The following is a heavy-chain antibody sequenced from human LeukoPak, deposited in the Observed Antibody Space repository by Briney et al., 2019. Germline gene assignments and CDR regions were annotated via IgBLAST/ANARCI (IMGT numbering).Heavy chain of an antibody. D-gene: IGHD2-21*02. Sequence: GASVKVSCKASGGTFSSYAISWVRQAPGQGLEWMGRIIPIFGTANYAQKFRGRVTITADKSTSTAYMELSSLRSEDTAVYYCASNYCGGDCYSGPFDYWGQGTLVTVSS. J-gene: IGHJ4*02. CDR1: GGTFSSYA. CDR3: ASNYCGGDCYSGPFDY. V-gene: IGHV1-69*06. CDR2: IIPIFGTA.